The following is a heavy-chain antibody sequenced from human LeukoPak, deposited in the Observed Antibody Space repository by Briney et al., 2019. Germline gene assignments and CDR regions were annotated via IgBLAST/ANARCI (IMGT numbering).Heavy chain of an antibody. J-gene: IGHJ4*02. Sequence: GGSLRLSCAASGFTFSSYWMSWVRQAPGKGLEWVANIKQGGSEKFYVDSVKGRFTISRDNAKNSLYLQMNSLRAEDTAVYYCARDGYCSGGSCYSGYWGQGTLVTVSS. CDR2: IKQGGSEK. V-gene: IGHV3-7*01. D-gene: IGHD2-15*01. CDR1: GFTFSSYW. CDR3: ARDGYCSGGSCYSGY.